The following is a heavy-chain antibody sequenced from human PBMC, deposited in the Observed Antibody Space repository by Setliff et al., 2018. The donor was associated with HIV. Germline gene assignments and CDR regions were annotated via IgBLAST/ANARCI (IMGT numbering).Heavy chain of an antibody. J-gene: IGHJ3*02. CDR2: IKSKRDGDPT. Sequence: PGGSLRLSCAASGFSFSNSWMTWVRQAPGKGLEWLGRIKSKRDGDPTYYADSVKGRFTISRDNSKNTLYLQMNNLRTEDTAVYYCARRYDSGAYGHGFDIWGQGTMVTVSS. V-gene: IGHV3-15*01. CDR3: ARRYDSGAYGHGFDI. D-gene: IGHD3-9*01. CDR1: GFSFSNSW.